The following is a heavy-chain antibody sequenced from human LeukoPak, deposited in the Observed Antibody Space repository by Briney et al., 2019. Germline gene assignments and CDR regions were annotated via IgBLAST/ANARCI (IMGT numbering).Heavy chain of an antibody. CDR2: IYHSGST. D-gene: IGHD3-16*01. Sequence: PSQTLSLTCAVSGGSISSGGYSWSWIRQPPGKGLEWIGYIYHSGSTYYNPSLKSRVTISVDRSKNQFSLKLSSVTAADTAVYYCASSRAYDYVYFHHWGQGTLVTVSS. CDR3: ASSRAYDYVYFHH. J-gene: IGHJ1*01. CDR1: GGSISSGGYS. V-gene: IGHV4-30-2*02.